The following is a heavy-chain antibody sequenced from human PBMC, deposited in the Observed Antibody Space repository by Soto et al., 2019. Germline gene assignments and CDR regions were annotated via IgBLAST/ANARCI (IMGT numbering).Heavy chain of an antibody. V-gene: IGHV1-24*01. D-gene: IGHD2-2*01. CDR3: AIAAYCSGATCYSGYNWFDP. J-gene: IGHJ5*02. CDR2: FDPENDET. Sequence: ASVEVSCKVSGYTLSEVSIHWVRQTPGKGLEWMGGFDPENDETSYAQKIQGRVTLTEDTSTDTAYLEWSSLRSEDTAIYYCAIAAYCSGATCYSGYNWFDPWGQGTQVTVSS. CDR1: GYTLSEVS.